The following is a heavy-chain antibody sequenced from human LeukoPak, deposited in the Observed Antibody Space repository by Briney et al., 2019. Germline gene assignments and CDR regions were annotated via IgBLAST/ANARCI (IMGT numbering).Heavy chain of an antibody. Sequence: GGSLRLSRATSGFTLGDYALSWVRQAPGKGVEWVGLTGSKAYAGPPEHAASVKGRFSISRDDSKTIVYLQMNSLKAEDTAVYYCTRNARVRDMWGQEPMDSVSS. V-gene: IGHV3-49*04. CDR2: TGSKAYAGPP. CDR3: TRNARVRDM. J-gene: IGHJ3*02. CDR1: GFTLGDYA.